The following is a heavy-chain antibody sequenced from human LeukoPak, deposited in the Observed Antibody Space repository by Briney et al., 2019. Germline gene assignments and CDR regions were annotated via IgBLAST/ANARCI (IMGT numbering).Heavy chain of an antibody. Sequence: SETLSLNCAVYVGSLSGYYWRWIRQPQWKGLEWIGEINHSGSTNYNPSLKSRVTISVDTSKNQFSLKLSSVTAADTAVYYCARARWNYFYYYYGMDVWGQGTTVTVSS. D-gene: IGHD1-7*01. J-gene: IGHJ6*02. CDR3: ARARWNYFYYYYGMDV. V-gene: IGHV4-34*01. CDR1: VGSLSGYY. CDR2: INHSGST.